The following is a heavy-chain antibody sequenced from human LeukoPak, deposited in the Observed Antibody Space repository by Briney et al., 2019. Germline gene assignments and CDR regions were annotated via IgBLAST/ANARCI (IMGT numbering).Heavy chain of an antibody. D-gene: IGHD3-16*01. CDR3: ARRFAHRIRWFGP. J-gene: IGHJ5*02. V-gene: IGHV4-39*02. CDR2: SYYSGST. Sequence: PSETPRLTCTVSGDSISADNHYWGWIRQPPGKGLEWIGNSYYSGSTHYNPSLKSRVIISIDTSNNLFSLRLSSVTAADTAVYYCARRFAHRIRWFGPWGKENRVRVSS. CDR1: GDSISADNHY.